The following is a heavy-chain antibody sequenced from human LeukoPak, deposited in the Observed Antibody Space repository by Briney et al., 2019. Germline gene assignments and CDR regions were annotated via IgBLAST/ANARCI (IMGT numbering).Heavy chain of an antibody. J-gene: IGHJ6*03. V-gene: IGHV1-69*05. D-gene: IGHD4/OR15-4a*01. CDR3: ARSDYYYYYYMDV. CDR2: IIPLFGTA. Sequence: SVKVSCKVSGDTFSSYAINCVRQAPGQGLEWMGKIIPLFGTADYAQKLQGRVTITTDESTITAYMELSSLRSEDTAVYYCARSDYYYYYYMDVWGKGTTVTVSS. CDR1: GDTFSSYA.